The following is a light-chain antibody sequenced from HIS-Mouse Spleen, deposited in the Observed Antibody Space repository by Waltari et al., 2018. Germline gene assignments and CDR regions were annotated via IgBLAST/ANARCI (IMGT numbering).Light chain of an antibody. CDR2: EDS. Sequence: SYELTQPPSVSVSPGQTARSTCPGDALPNKYAYWYQQKSGTAPGLVIYEDSKRPSGIPERFSGSSSGTMATLTISGAQVEDEADYYCYSTDSSGNHRVFGGGTKLTVL. CDR1: ALPNKY. J-gene: IGLJ2*01. CDR3: YSTDSSGNHRV. V-gene: IGLV3-10*01.